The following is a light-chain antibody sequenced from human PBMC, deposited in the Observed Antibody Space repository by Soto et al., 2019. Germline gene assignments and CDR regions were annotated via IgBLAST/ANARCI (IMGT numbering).Light chain of an antibody. Sequence: ALTQPASVSGSPGQSITISCTGTSSDVGGYNYVSWYQQHPGKAPKLMIYEVSNRPSGVSNRFSGSKSGNTASLTISGLQAEDEADYYCSSYTSSSPYVFGTGTRSPS. CDR3: SSYTSSSPYV. CDR2: EVS. J-gene: IGLJ1*01. CDR1: SSDVGGYNY. V-gene: IGLV2-14*01.